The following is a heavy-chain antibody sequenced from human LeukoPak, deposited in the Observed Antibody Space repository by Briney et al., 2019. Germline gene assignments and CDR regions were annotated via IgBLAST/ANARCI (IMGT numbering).Heavy chain of an antibody. CDR2: INHIGST. V-gene: IGHV4-34*01. D-gene: IGHD6-6*01. J-gene: IGHJ4*02. Sequence: PSETLSLTCAVYGGSFTGYYWSWIRQPPGKGLEWIGEINHIGSTNQNPSLKSRVTMSVDTSKNQFSLKLSSVTAADTAVYYCARVEASSSSTYYFDHWAQGTLVTVS. CDR3: ARVEASSSSTYYFDH. CDR1: GGSFTGYY.